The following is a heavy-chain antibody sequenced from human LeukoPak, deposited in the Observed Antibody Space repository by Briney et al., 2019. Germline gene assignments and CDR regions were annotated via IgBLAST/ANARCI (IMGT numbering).Heavy chain of an antibody. V-gene: IGHV3-30-3*01. D-gene: IGHD3/OR15-3a*01. CDR1: GFTLSSYA. CDR2: ISYDGSNK. Sequence: GGSLRLSCAASGFTLSSYAMHWVRQAPGKGLEWVAVISYDGSNKYYADSVKGRFTISRDNSKNTLYLQMNSLRAEDTAVYYCARDGTGAGPDYYYFDYWGQGTLVTVSS. J-gene: IGHJ4*02. CDR3: ARDGTGAGPDYYYFDY.